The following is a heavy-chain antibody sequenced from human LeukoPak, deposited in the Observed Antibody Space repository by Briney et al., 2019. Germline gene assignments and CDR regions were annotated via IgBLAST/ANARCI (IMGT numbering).Heavy chain of an antibody. CDR3: AKYSSSSAWFDP. V-gene: IGHV4-39*01. D-gene: IGHD6-6*01. Sequence: SETLSLTCTVSGGSISSTNYYWGWVRQPPGKGLEWITSIYYYGSTYYNPSLKSRATISVDTSNNQFSLKLTSVTAADTAVYYCAKYSSSSAWFDPWGQGILVTISS. CDR1: GGSISSTNYY. CDR2: IYYYGST. J-gene: IGHJ5*02.